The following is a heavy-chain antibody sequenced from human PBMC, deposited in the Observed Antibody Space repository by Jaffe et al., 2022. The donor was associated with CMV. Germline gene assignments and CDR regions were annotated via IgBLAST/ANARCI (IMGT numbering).Heavy chain of an antibody. CDR2: INPSGGST. Sequence: QVQLVQSGAEVKKPGASVKVSCKASGYTFTSYYMHWVRQAPGQGLEWMGIINPSGGSTSYAQKFQGRVTMTRDTSTSTVYMELSSLRSEDTAVYYCARAQRDYYDMSYYYYYYGMDVWGQGTTVTVSS. V-gene: IGHV1-46*01. D-gene: IGHD3-22*01. CDR3: ARAQRDYYDMSYYYYYYGMDV. CDR1: GYTFTSYY. J-gene: IGHJ6*02.